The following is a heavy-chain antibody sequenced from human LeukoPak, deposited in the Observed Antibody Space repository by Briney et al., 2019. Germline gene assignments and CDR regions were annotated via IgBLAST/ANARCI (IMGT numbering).Heavy chain of an antibody. CDR1: GFTFSSYW. CDR2: LNSDGSST. J-gene: IGHJ4*02. Sequence: GGSLRLSCAASGFTFSSYWMHWVRQVPGKGLVWVSRLNSDGSSTSYADSVKGRFTISRDNTKNSLYLQMNSLRAEDTAVYYCARGSFGDLQHRQDYWGQGTLVTVSS. CDR3: ARGSFGDLQHRQDY. D-gene: IGHD4-17*01. V-gene: IGHV3-74*01.